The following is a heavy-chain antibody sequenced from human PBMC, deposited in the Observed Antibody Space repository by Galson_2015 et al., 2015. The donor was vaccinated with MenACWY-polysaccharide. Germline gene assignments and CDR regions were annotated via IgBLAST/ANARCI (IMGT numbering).Heavy chain of an antibody. D-gene: IGHD2-2*01. V-gene: IGHV3-30-3*01. Sequence: SLRLSCAASGFIFSSYAIHWVRQAPGKGLDWVAVISYDGSNKYYADSVRGRFTISRDNSKNTLYLQMNSLRLEDTAVYYCARAYCDRTTCYGMDVWGQGTTVTVSS. CDR2: ISYDGSNK. CDR1: GFIFSSYA. J-gene: IGHJ6*02. CDR3: ARAYCDRTTCYGMDV.